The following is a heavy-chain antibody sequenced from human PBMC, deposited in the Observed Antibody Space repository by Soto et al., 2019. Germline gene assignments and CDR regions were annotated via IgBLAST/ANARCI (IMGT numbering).Heavy chain of an antibody. V-gene: IGHV3-23*01. CDR2: ISGSGGST. CDR1: GFTFSSYA. J-gene: IGHJ6*02. Sequence: GGSLRLSCAASGFTFSSYAMSWVRQAPGKGLEWVSAISGSGGSTYYADSVKGRFTISRDNSKNTLYLQMNSLRAEDTAVYYCAAGTTGTYYYYGMDVWGQGTTVTVSS. CDR3: AAGTTGTYYYYGMDV. D-gene: IGHD1-7*01.